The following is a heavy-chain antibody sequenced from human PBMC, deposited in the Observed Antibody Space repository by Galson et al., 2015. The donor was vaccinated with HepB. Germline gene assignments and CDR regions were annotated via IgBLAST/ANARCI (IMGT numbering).Heavy chain of an antibody. Sequence: SLRLSCAASGFTFSSYGMHWVRQAPGKGLEWVAVISYDGSNKYYADSVKGRFTISRDNSKNTLYLQMNSLRAEDTAVYYCAKDEYYYDSSGYPYLFDYWGQGTLVTVSS. CDR1: GFTFSSYG. J-gene: IGHJ4*02. D-gene: IGHD3-22*01. V-gene: IGHV3-30*18. CDR2: ISYDGSNK. CDR3: AKDEYYYDSSGYPYLFDY.